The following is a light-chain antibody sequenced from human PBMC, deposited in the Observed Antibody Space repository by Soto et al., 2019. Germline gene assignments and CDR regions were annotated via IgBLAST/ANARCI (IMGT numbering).Light chain of an antibody. CDR1: QSVDSW. CDR2: KAS. J-gene: IGKJ1*01. Sequence: DIQRTECPSTLSATIGDRVTITCRTSQSVDSWLAWYQQKPGKAPKLLIYKASSLQTGVPSRFSGSGSGTEFTLTISSLQPDDFATYYCQHYNDYSRMFGQGTKVEIK. CDR3: QHYNDYSRM. V-gene: IGKV1-5*03.